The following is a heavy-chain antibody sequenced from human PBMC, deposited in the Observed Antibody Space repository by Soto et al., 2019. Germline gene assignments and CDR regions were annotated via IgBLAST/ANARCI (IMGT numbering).Heavy chain of an antibody. V-gene: IGHV4-39*01. J-gene: IGHJ6*03. CDR2: IYYSGNT. D-gene: IGHD2-15*01. CDR3: ARHVGGYYYYMDV. CDR1: GGSVSSGSYY. Sequence: SETLSLTCTVSGGSVSSGSYYWGWIRQPPGKGLEWIGSIYYSGNTYYNPSLKSRVTISVDTSKNQFSLKLSSVTAADTAVYYWARHVGGYYYYMDVWGKGTTVTVSS.